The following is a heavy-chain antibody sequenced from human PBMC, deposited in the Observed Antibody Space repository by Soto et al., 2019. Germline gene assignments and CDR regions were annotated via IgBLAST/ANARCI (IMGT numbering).Heavy chain of an antibody. CDR3: ARDSVLTTVTMDV. CDR1: GFSFSSYN. V-gene: IGHV3-48*02. CDR2: ISRSSSTI. Sequence: GGSLRLSCPASGFSFSSYNTNWVRQAPGKGLEWVSYISRSSSTISYADSVKGRFTISRDNAKNSLYLQMNSLRDEDTAVYYCARDSVLTTVTMDVWGQGTTVTVSS. J-gene: IGHJ6*02. D-gene: IGHD4-17*01.